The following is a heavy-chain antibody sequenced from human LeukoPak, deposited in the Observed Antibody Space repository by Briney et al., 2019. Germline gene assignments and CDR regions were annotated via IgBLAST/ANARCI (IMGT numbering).Heavy chain of an antibody. Sequence: PSQTLSLTRTVSGGSISSGSYYWSWIRQPAGKGLEWIGRIYTSGSTNYNPSLKSRVTISVDTSKNQFSLKLSSETAADTAVYYCARDGGRYCSSTSCSGYFQHWGQGTLVTVSS. D-gene: IGHD2-2*01. V-gene: IGHV4-61*02. CDR2: IYTSGST. CDR3: ARDGGRYCSSTSCSGYFQH. CDR1: GGSISSGSYY. J-gene: IGHJ1*01.